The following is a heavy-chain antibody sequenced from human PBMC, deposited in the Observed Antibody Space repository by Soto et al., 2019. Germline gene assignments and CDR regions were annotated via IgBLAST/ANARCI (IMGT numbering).Heavy chain of an antibody. V-gene: IGHV1-8*01. CDR3: ARGARDIVVVVAATPANDAFDI. CDR2: MNPNSGNT. Sequence: ASVKVSCKASGYTFTSYDINWLRQATGQGLEWMGWMNPNSGNTGYAQKFQGRVTMTRNASISTAYMELSSLRSEDTAVYYCARGARDIVVVVAATPANDAFDIWGQGTMVTVSS. CDR1: GYTFTSYD. J-gene: IGHJ3*02. D-gene: IGHD2-15*01.